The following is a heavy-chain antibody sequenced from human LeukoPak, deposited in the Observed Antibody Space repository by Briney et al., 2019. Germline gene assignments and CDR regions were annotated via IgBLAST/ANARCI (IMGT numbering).Heavy chain of an antibody. CDR1: GVSISSSRYY. Sequence: PSETLSLTCAVSGVSISSSRYYWGWIRQPPGKGLEWIGSIYYSGTTYYNPSLKSRVTISLDTSKNQFSLKVTSVTAADTAVYYCAKLDLPFRAGGRDYWGQGTLVTVSS. D-gene: IGHD2/OR15-2a*01. V-gene: IGHV4-39*01. J-gene: IGHJ4*02. CDR2: IYYSGTT. CDR3: AKLDLPFRAGGRDY.